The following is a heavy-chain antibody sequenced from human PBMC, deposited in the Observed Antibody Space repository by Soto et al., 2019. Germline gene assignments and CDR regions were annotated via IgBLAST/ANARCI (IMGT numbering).Heavy chain of an antibody. Sequence: ASVKVSCKAXGYTFTSYYMHLVRHAPGQWLECILIINPSGGSTSYAQKFQGRVTMTRDTSTSTVYMELSSLRSEDTAVYYCARGGGYCSGGSCPQGDYYYMDVWGKGTTVTVSS. CDR2: INPSGGST. CDR1: GYTFTSYY. CDR3: ARGGGYCSGGSCPQGDYYYMDV. V-gene: IGHV1-46*03. D-gene: IGHD2-15*01. J-gene: IGHJ6*03.